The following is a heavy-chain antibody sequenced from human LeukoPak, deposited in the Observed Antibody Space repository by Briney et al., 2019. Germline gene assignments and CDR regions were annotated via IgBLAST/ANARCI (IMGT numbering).Heavy chain of an antibody. Sequence: LRLSCAASGFTFSSYSMNWVRQPPGESLEWNRSIYHSGYTYYNPSLKSRVTISVDTSKSQFSLKLSSVTAADTAVYYCARGGTTVTPGLLWFDPWGQGTLVTVSS. CDR2: IYHSGYT. CDR1: GFTFSSYS. V-gene: IGHV4-38-2*01. CDR3: ARGGTTVTPGLLWFDP. D-gene: IGHD4-17*01. J-gene: IGHJ5*02.